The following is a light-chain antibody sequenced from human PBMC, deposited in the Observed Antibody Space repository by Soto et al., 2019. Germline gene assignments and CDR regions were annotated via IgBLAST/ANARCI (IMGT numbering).Light chain of an antibody. J-gene: IGLJ2*01. CDR1: SSNFGSNYD. CDR2: GNN. Sequence: QSVLTQPPSVSGAPGQRVTISCTGSSSNFGSNYDVHWYRQLPGTAPKLLIYGNNNRPSGVPDRFSGSKSGTSASLAITGLQAEDEADYYCQSYDSGLYVVFGGGTKVTV. V-gene: IGLV1-40*01. CDR3: QSYDSGLYVV.